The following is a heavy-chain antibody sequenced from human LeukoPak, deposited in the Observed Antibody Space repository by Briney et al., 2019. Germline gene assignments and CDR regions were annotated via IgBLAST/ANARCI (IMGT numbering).Heavy chain of an antibody. V-gene: IGHV3-9*01. Sequence: GGSLRLSCAASGFTFDDYAMHWVRQAPGKGLEWVSGISWNSGSIGYADSVKGRFTISRDNAKNSLYLQMNSLRAEDTAVYYCARDGFWSGLIYYYYGMDVWGQGTTVTVSS. J-gene: IGHJ6*02. CDR1: GFTFDDYA. CDR2: ISWNSGSI. D-gene: IGHD3-3*01. CDR3: ARDGFWSGLIYYYYGMDV.